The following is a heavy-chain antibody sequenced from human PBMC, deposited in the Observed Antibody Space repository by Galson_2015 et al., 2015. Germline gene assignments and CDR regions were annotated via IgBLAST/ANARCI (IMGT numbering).Heavy chain of an antibody. CDR1: GFTFSSYG. J-gene: IGHJ6*02. CDR2: ISYDGSNK. CDR3: ARDAASLSGGSGPYYYGMDV. D-gene: IGHD2-15*01. V-gene: IGHV3-30*03. Sequence: SLRLSSAASGFTFSSYGMHWVRQAPGKGLEWVAVISYDGSNKYYADSVKGRFTISRDNSKNTLYLQMNSLRAEDTAVYYCARDAASLSGGSGPYYYGMDVWGQGTTVTVSS.